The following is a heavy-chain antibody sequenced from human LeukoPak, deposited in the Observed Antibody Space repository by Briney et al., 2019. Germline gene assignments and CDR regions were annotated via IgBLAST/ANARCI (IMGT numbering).Heavy chain of an antibody. Sequence: GSSVTVSCKASGGTFSSYAISWVRQAPGQGLEWMGRIIPILGIANYAQKFQGRVTITADKSTSTAYMELSSLRSEDTAVYYCASKGRRLRKGSSDPFDYWGQGTLVTVSS. V-gene: IGHV1-69*04. CDR2: IIPILGIA. CDR1: GGTFSSYA. D-gene: IGHD2-2*01. J-gene: IGHJ4*02. CDR3: ASKGRRLRKGSSDPFDY.